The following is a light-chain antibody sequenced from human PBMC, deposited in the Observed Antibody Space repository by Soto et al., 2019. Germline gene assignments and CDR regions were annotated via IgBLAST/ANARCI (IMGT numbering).Light chain of an antibody. CDR1: TSDVGGYNY. V-gene: IGLV2-14*01. CDR3: LSKTSSISYV. CDR2: EVS. J-gene: IGLJ1*01. Sequence: QSALAQPASVSGSPGPSITISCTGTTSDVGGYNYVSWYQQHPGKVPKLLIHEVSNRPSGVSNRISGSKSGNTASLTISGLQAEDEADYYCLSKTSSISYVFGTGTKVTVL.